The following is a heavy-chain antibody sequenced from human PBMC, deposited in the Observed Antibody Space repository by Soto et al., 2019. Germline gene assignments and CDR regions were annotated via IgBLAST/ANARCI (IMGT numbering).Heavy chain of an antibody. Sequence: ASVKVACKASGSTFTSYDINWVRQATGQGLEWMGWMNPNSGNTGYAQKFQGRVTMTRTTSISTAYMELSSLRSEDTAVYYCARGLAVAGTSDYWGQGTLVTVSS. CDR1: GSTFTSYD. J-gene: IGHJ4*02. CDR2: MNPNSGNT. V-gene: IGHV1-8*02. CDR3: ARGLAVAGTSDY. D-gene: IGHD6-19*01.